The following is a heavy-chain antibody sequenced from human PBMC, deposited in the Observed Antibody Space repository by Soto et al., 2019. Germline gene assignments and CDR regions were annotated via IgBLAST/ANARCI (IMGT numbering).Heavy chain of an antibody. J-gene: IGHJ4*02. Sequence: QVQLQESGPGLVKPSETLSLTCTVSGGSVSSGSYYWSWIRQPPGKGLAWIGYIYYSGSTNYNPSLKSRVTISVDTSKNQFSLKLSSVTAADTAVYYCARISGYSYGLPPYFDYWGQGTLVTVSS. V-gene: IGHV4-61*01. CDR1: GGSVSSGSYY. CDR2: IYYSGST. CDR3: ARISGYSYGLPPYFDY. D-gene: IGHD5-18*01.